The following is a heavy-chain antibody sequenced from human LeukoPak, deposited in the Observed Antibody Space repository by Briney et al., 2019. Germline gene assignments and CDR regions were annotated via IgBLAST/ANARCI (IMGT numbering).Heavy chain of an antibody. CDR1: GASISSNKW. J-gene: IGHJ4*02. V-gene: IGHV4-4*02. CDR2: IHPRGST. D-gene: IGHD2-21*02. Sequence: SETLSLTCTVSGASISSNKWWSWARRAPGKGLEWIGEIHPRGSTNYNPSLKSRVTISVDKSKNQFSVKLSSVTAADTAVYYCARGGDWQFDYWGQGSLVTVSS. CDR3: ARGGDWQFDY.